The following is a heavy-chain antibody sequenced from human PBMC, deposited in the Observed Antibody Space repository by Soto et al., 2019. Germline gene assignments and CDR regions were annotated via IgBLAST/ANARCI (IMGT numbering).Heavy chain of an antibody. CDR1: GFTFSSYS. Sequence: EVQLVESGGGLVKPGGSLRLSCAASGFTFSSYSMNWVRQAPGKGLEWVSSISSSSSYIYYADSVKGRFTISRDNAKNSLYLQMKSLRAEDTAVYYCARLTFYARSGYYCYWGQGTLVTVSS. CDR3: ARLTFYARSGYYCY. V-gene: IGHV3-21*01. J-gene: IGHJ4*02. CDR2: ISSSSSYI. D-gene: IGHD3-22*01.